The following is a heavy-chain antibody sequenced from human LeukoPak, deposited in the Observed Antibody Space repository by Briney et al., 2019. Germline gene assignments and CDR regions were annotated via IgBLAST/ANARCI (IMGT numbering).Heavy chain of an antibody. CDR1: GEYFSTYY. V-gene: IGHV4-34*01. J-gene: IGHJ4*02. CDR2: INHSGST. D-gene: IGHD2-21*01. Sequence: SETLSLTCAVYGEYFSTYYYSWIRQPPGKGLEWIGEINHSGSTNYNPSLKSRLTISVDMSKKQFFLRLSSVTAADTAMYYCARLGLAYCGGDCYSSDGYYFDYWGQGTLVTVSS. CDR3: ARLGLAYCGGDCYSSDGYYFDY.